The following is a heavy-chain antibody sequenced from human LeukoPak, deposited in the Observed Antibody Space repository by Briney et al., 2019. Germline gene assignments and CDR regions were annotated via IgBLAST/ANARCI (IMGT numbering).Heavy chain of an antibody. D-gene: IGHD3-10*01. V-gene: IGHV3-9*01. J-gene: IGHJ3*02. CDR3: AKDIGSSGSYYSDAFDI. CDR1: GFTFDDYA. Sequence: GGSLRLSCAASGFTFDDYAMHWARQAPGKGLEWVSGISWNSGSIGYADSVKGRFTISRDNAKNSLYLQMNSLRAEDTALYYCAKDIGSSGSYYSDAFDIWGQGTMVTVSS. CDR2: ISWNSGSI.